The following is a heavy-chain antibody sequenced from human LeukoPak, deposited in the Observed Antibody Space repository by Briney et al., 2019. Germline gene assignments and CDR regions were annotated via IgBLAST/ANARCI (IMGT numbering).Heavy chain of an antibody. CDR1: GYSFTGYY. CDR3: ARVRTKTIFGASDAFDL. Sequence: ASVKVSCKASGYSFTGYYIHWVRQAPGQGLAWMGWINPNTGGTNFAPKFQSRLTLTSDTPMRTAYMELSSLKSDDTAVYYCARVRTKTIFGASDAFDLWGQGTLVTVSS. J-gene: IGHJ3*01. V-gene: IGHV1-2*02. D-gene: IGHD3-3*01. CDR2: INPNTGGT.